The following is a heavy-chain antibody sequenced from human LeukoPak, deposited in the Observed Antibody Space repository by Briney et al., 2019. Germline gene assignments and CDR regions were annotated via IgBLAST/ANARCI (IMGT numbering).Heavy chain of an antibody. CDR1: GFTLSSNY. D-gene: IGHD3-3*01. CDR3: ARATFWSGYQRDSWYMDV. Sequence: AGGSLRLSCTASGFTLSSNYMSWVRQAPGKGLEWVSVIYSGGSTYYADSVKGRFTISRDNSKNTLYLQMSSLRAEDTAVYYCARATFWSGYQRDSWYMDVWGKGTTATVSS. J-gene: IGHJ6*03. V-gene: IGHV3-66*02. CDR2: IYSGGST.